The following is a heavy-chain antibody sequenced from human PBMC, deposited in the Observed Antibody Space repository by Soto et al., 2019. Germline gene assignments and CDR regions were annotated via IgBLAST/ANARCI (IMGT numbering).Heavy chain of an antibody. Sequence: SVKVSCKASGGTFSNYAISWVRQAPGQGLEWMGGIILPFGTANYAQKFQGRVKITADESTSTAYMELSSLRSEDTAVYYCARGSYSSGWATNWGQGTLVTVSS. J-gene: IGHJ4*02. CDR1: GGTFSNYA. CDR2: IILPFGTA. D-gene: IGHD6-19*01. V-gene: IGHV1-69*13. CDR3: ARGSYSSGWATN.